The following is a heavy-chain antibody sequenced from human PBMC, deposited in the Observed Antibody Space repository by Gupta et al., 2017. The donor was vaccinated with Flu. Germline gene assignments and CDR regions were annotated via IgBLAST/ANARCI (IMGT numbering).Heavy chain of an antibody. CDR3: ERGTGYRSRGYENYN. CDR1: GGTFSFYA. Sequence: QVQLVQSGAEVKKPGSSVKVSCKASGGTFSFYAISWVRQAPGQGLEWMGGSIPIFGNVNYEKKCQGRVTITADESAGTAYMELSSLRSDDTAVYYCERGTGYRSRGYENYNGGQGTLVTVSS. J-gene: IGHJ4*02. V-gene: IGHV1-69*01. CDR2: SIPIFGNV. D-gene: IGHD6-13*01.